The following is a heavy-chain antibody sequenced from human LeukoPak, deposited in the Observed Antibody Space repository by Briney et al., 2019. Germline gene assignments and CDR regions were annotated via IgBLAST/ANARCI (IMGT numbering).Heavy chain of an antibody. CDR3: ARAPGSTEAMRKYYFDY. V-gene: IGHV4-4*07. Sequence: PSETLSLTCTVSGGSISSYYWSWIRQPAGKGLEWIGRIYTSGSTNYNPSLKSRVTISVDTSKNQFSLKLSSVTAADTAVYYCARAPGSTEAMRKYYFDYWGQGTLVTVSS. J-gene: IGHJ4*02. CDR2: IYTSGST. D-gene: IGHD2-2*01. CDR1: GGSISSYY.